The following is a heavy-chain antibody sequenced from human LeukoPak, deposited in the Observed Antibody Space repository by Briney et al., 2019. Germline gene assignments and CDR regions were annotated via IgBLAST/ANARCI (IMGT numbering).Heavy chain of an antibody. CDR3: AKDHVDTANS. D-gene: IGHD5-18*01. Sequence: PGGSLRLPCTASGFTFSSCPMHWVRQAPGKGLEWVAIISYDGSIKYYADSVKGRFTISRDNSKNTLYLQMNSLRAEDTAVYYCAKDHVDTANSWGQGTLVTVSS. CDR1: GFTFSSCP. J-gene: IGHJ4*02. V-gene: IGHV3-30-3*01. CDR2: ISYDGSIK.